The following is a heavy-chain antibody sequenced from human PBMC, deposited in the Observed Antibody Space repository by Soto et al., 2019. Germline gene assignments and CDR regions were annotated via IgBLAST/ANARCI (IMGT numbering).Heavy chain of an antibody. V-gene: IGHV4-39*01. CDR3: ARQGGGYDFWSGYLRFYYYGMDV. Sequence: SETLSLTCTVSGGSISSSSYYWGWIRQPPGKGLEWIGSIYYSGSTYYNPSLKSRVTISVDTSKNQFSLKLSSVTAADTAVYYCARQGGGYDFWSGYLRFYYYGMDVWGQGTTVTVSS. CDR1: GGSISSSSYY. D-gene: IGHD3-3*01. CDR2: IYYSGST. J-gene: IGHJ6*02.